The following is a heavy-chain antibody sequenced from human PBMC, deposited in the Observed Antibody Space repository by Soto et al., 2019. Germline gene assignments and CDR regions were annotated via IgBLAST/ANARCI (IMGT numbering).Heavy chain of an antibody. D-gene: IGHD1-7*01. CDR2: IRFDGSNE. CDR1: GGIFHGYG. CDR3: ARDGIGGTVFRGYRDY. J-gene: IGHJ4*02. V-gene: IGHV3-33*01. Sequence: QEQLVESGGGVVQPGTSLRLSCAVPGGIFHGYGMHWVRQAPGKGLEWVAIIRFDGSNEEYADSVKGRFTISRDNSKNPLYLQMNTLGAEDTAVYYCARDGIGGTVFRGYRDYWGRGTVVTVSS.